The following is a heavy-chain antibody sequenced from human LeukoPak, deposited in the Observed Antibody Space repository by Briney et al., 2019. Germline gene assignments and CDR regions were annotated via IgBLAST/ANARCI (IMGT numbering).Heavy chain of an antibody. J-gene: IGHJ4*02. CDR2: VRYDGSNK. CDR3: AKDLRLVPGVLVDY. CDR1: GFTFSSYG. Sequence: PGGSLRLSCAASGFTFSSYGMHWVRQAPGKGLEWVAFVRYDGSNKYYADSVKGRFTISRDNSKNTLYLQMNSLRAEDTAVYYCAKDLRLVPGVLVDYWGQGTLVTVSS. V-gene: IGHV3-30*02.